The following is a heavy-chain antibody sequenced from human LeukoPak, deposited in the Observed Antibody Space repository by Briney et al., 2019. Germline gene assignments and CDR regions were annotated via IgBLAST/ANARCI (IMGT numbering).Heavy chain of an antibody. CDR1: GFTFSSYG. J-gene: IGHJ4*02. D-gene: IGHD3-22*01. CDR3: ARESSGYYSDY. Sequence: GGSLRLSCAASGFTFSSYGMHWVRQAPGKGLEWVANIKQDGSEKYYVDSVKGRFTISRDNAKNSLYLQMNSLRAEDTAVYYCARESSGYYSDYWGQGTLVTVSS. V-gene: IGHV3-7*01. CDR2: IKQDGSEK.